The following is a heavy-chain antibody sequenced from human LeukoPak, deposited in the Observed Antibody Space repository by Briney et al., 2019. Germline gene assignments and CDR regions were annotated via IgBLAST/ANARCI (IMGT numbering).Heavy chain of an antibody. Sequence: PSQTLSLTCTVSGGSISSGGYYWSWIRQHPGKGLEWIGYIYYSGSTYYNPSLKSRVTISVDTSKNQFSLKLSSVTAADTAVYYCARHRSGSYYYYGMDVWGQGTTVTVSS. CDR3: ARHRSGSYYYYGMDV. J-gene: IGHJ6*02. D-gene: IGHD1-26*01. V-gene: IGHV4-31*03. CDR2: IYYSGST. CDR1: GGSISSGGYY.